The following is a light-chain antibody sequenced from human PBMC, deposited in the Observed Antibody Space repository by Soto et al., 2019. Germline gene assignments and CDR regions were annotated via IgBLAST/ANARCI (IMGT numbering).Light chain of an antibody. CDR3: QVWDRSSDYWV. CDR2: DDS. Sequence: SYELTQPPSVSVAPGQTARITCGGNNIGSKGVHWYQQRPGQAPVLVVYDDSDRPSGIPERFSGSNSGNTATLTISRVEAGDEADYYCQVWDRSSDYWVFGGGTKLTVL. V-gene: IGLV3-21*02. J-gene: IGLJ3*02. CDR1: NIGSKG.